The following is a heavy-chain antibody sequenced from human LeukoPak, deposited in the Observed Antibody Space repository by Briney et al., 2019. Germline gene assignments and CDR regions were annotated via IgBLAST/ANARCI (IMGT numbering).Heavy chain of an antibody. J-gene: IGHJ3*02. D-gene: IGHD2-15*01. V-gene: IGHV3-15*07. CDR2: IKSRTYGGTA. CDR1: GFTFSNAW. Sequence: GGSLRLSCVASGFTFSNAWMNWVRQAPGKGLEWVGRIKSRTYGGTADYAAPVKGRFTISRDDSKNTLYLQMKSLKTEDTAMYYCTTEGYGDAFDIWGLGTMVTVSS. CDR3: TTEGYGDAFDI.